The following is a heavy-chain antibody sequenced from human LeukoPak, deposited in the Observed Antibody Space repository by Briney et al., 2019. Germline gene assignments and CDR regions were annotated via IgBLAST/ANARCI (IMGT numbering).Heavy chain of an antibody. CDR3: ARPSIAVAALRAYYFDY. Sequence: GRSLRLSCAASGFTFSSYGMHWVRQAPGKGLEWVALIWYDGSKKYYGDSVKGRFTTSRDNSKNTLYLQMNSLRAEDTAVCYCARPSIAVAALRAYYFDYWGQGTLVTVSS. CDR2: IWYDGSKK. D-gene: IGHD6-19*01. V-gene: IGHV3-33*01. J-gene: IGHJ4*02. CDR1: GFTFSSYG.